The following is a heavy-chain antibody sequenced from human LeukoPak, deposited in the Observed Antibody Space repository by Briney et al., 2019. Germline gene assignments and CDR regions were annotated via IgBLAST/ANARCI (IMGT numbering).Heavy chain of an antibody. V-gene: IGHV4-39*07. CDR1: GGSIRSSSYY. J-gene: IGHJ4*02. D-gene: IGHD1-1*01. CDR3: ARGNWYLDY. CDR2: LYYSGTT. Sequence: SETLSLTCTVSGGSIRSSSYYWGWIRQPPGKGLEWIGSLYYSGTTSYNPSLKSRVTMSVDTSKNQFSLKVSSVTAADTAVYYCARGNWYLDYWGQGTLVTVSS.